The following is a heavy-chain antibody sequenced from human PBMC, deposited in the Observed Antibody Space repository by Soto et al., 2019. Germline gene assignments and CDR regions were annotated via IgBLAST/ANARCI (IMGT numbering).Heavy chain of an antibody. Sequence: QVQLVESGGGVVQPGRSLRLSCAASGFTFSSYGMHWVRQAPGKGLEWVAVISYDGSNKYYADSVKGRFTISRDNSKNTLYLQMNSLRAEDTAVYYCAKPGREEQWLEDAFDIWGQGTMVTVSS. V-gene: IGHV3-30*18. CDR3: AKPGREEQWLEDAFDI. J-gene: IGHJ3*02. CDR1: GFTFSSYG. CDR2: ISYDGSNK. D-gene: IGHD6-19*01.